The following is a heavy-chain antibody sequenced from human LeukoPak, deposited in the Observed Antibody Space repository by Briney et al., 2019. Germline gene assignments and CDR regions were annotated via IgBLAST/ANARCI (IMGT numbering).Heavy chain of an antibody. D-gene: IGHD6-19*01. CDR2: IYYSGST. V-gene: IGHV4-38-2*01. CDR1: GYSISSAYY. J-gene: IGHJ4*02. Sequence: SETLSLTCAPSGYSISSAYYWGWIRQPPGKGLEWIGSIYYSGSTYYNPSLKSRVTISVDTSKNQFSLKLSSVTASDTAVYYCARQGGGWYSDYWGQGTLVTVSS. CDR3: ARQGGGWYSDY.